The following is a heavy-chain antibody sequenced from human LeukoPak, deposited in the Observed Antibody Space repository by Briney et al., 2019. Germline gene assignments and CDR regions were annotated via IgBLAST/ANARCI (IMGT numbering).Heavy chain of an antibody. CDR1: GFTFSSYA. CDR2: ISGSGGST. D-gene: IGHD5-24*01. J-gene: IGHJ4*02. CDR3: AKSARWLQFIGYYFDY. Sequence: RGSLRLSCAASGFTFSSYAMSWVRQAPGKGLEWVSAISGSGGSTYYADSVKGRFTISRDNSKNTLYLQMNSLRAEDTAVYYCAKSARWLQFIGYYFDYWGQGTLVTVSS. V-gene: IGHV3-23*01.